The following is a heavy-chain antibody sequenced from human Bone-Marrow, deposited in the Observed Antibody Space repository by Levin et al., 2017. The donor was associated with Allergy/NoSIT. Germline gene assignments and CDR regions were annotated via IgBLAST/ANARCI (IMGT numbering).Heavy chain of an antibody. Sequence: HPGGSLRLSCAASGFTFSSYAMSWVRQAPGKGLEWVSGLSGSGHSTHYADSVKGRFTISRDNSKNTLYLQMNSLRAEDTAVYHCVKDTAYSSGYYGYWGQGVLVTVAS. CDR3: VKDTAYSSGYYGY. J-gene: IGHJ4*02. V-gene: IGHV3-23*01. CDR2: LSGSGHST. D-gene: IGHD6-19*01. CDR1: GFTFSSYA.